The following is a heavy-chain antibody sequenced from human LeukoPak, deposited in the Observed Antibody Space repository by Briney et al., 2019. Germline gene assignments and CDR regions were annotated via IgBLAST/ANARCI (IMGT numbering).Heavy chain of an antibody. CDR2: VSYSGDT. D-gene: IGHD1-26*01. Sequence: SETLSLTCTVSGGSISGHFWSCIRQPPGKGLEWIGFVSYSGDTNYSPSFNGRVTISLDTSKSQFSLNLNSVTAADTAVYFCARGGASSRYFGYWGQGTLVTVSS. V-gene: IGHV4-59*11. J-gene: IGHJ4*02. CDR3: ARGGASSRYFGY. CDR1: GGSISGHF.